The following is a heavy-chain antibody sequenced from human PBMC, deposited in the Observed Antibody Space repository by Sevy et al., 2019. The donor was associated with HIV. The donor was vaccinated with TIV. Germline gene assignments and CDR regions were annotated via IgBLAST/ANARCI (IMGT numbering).Heavy chain of an antibody. CDR2: IRSQDNNYAT. J-gene: IGHJ6*02. CDR1: GFSFSDSA. V-gene: IGHV3-73*01. D-gene: IGHD6-19*01. CDR3: SRHKEPWRVLDSKDGMDV. Sequence: GGSLRLSCAASGFSFSDSAMHWVRQASGKGLEWIGRIRSQDNNYATSYAASMRDRFTISRDDAKNTAYLQMDSLKTEDTAVYYCSRHKEPWRVLDSKDGMDVWGQGTTVTVSS.